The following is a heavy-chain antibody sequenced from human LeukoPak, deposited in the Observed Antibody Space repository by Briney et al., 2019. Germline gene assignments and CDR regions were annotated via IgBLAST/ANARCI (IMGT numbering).Heavy chain of an antibody. V-gene: IGHV3-30-3*01. CDR2: ISYDGSNK. CDR1: GFTFSSYA. D-gene: IGHD6-19*01. CDR3: ARRDSEWLPFDY. J-gene: IGHJ4*02. Sequence: PGGSLRLSCAASGFTFSSYAMHWVRQAPGKGLEWVAVISYDGSNKYYADSVKGRFTISRDNSKSTLYLQMNSLRAEDTAVYYCARRDSEWLPFDYWGQGTLVTVSS.